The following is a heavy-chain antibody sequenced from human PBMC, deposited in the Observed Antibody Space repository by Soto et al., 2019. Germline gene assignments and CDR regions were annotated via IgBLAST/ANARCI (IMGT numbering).Heavy chain of an antibody. V-gene: IGHV1-2*02. CDR3: ARVPVEMATIEDY. CDR2: INPNSGGT. D-gene: IGHD5-12*01. J-gene: IGHJ4*02. CDR1: GYTFTGYY. Sequence: ASVKVSCKASGYTFTGYYMHWVRQAPGQGPEWMGWINPNSGGTNYAQKFQGRVTMTRDTSISTAYMELSRLRSDDTAVYYCARVPVEMATIEDYWGQGTLVTVSS.